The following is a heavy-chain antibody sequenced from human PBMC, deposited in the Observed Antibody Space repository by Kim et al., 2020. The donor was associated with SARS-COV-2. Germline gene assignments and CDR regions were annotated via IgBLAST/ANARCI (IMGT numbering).Heavy chain of an antibody. CDR1: GFTFSDSA. J-gene: IGHJ4*02. CDR2: IRTKADRYAT. D-gene: IGHD1-26*01. Sequence: GGSLRLSCAASGFTFSDSAMHWVRQASGKGLEWLGRIRTKADRYATEYAPSVKGRFTISRDDSRRTAFLQMNSLKTDDTAVYYCARLGAPNDYWGQGTL. V-gene: IGHV3-73*01. CDR3: ARLGAPNDY.